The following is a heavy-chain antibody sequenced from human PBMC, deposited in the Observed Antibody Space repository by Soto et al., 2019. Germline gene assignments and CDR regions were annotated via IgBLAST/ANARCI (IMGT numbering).Heavy chain of an antibody. J-gene: IGHJ3*02. V-gene: IGHV4-59*12. CDR3: ARDVTAVYYSDSSGYYDI. CDR2: IYYSGST. Sequence: KELEWIAYIYYSGSTHYIPSLKSRVTIAVDTSKYQYSLKLRSVTAEDTAVYYCARDVTAVYYSDSSGYYDIWGQWIMVSASS. D-gene: IGHD3-22*01.